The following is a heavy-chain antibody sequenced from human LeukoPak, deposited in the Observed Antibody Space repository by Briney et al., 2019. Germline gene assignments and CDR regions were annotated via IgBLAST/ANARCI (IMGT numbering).Heavy chain of an antibody. CDR3: ARGRSSSSYFDY. D-gene: IGHD6-13*01. CDR1: GGSFSGYY. CDR2: INHSGST. V-gene: IGHV4-34*01. Sequence: SETLSLTCAVYGGSFSGYYWSWIRQPPGKGLEWIGEINHSGSTNYNPSLKSRVTISVDTSKNQFSLKLSSVTAADTAVYYCARGRSSSSYFDYWGQGTLVTVSS. J-gene: IGHJ4*02.